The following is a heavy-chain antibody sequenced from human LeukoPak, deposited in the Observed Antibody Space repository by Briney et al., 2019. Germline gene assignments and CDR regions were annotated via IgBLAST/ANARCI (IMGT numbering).Heavy chain of an antibody. D-gene: IGHD3-16*01. Sequence: PGGSLRLSCAASGFTFSSYWMHRVRQAPGKGLVWVSRINSDGSSTSYADSVKGRFTISRDNAKNTLYLQMNSLRAEDTAVYYCARGGDDYVWGSPLDYWGQGTLVTVSS. CDR2: INSDGSST. V-gene: IGHV3-74*01. J-gene: IGHJ4*02. CDR1: GFTFSSYW. CDR3: ARGGDDYVWGSPLDY.